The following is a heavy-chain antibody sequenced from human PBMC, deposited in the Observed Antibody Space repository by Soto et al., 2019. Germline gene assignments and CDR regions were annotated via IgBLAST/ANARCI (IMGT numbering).Heavy chain of an antibody. CDR3: AHTSCSGGSCYPLSDY. V-gene: IGHV2-5*02. D-gene: IGHD2-15*01. Sequence: QITLKESGPTLVKPTQTLTLTCTFSGFSLSTSGVGVGWIRQPPGKALEWLALIYWDDDKRYSPSLKSRLTIPKDTSKNQVVLTMTNMDPVDTATYYCAHTSCSGGSCYPLSDYWGQGTLVTVSS. CDR1: GFSLSTSGVG. CDR2: IYWDDDK. J-gene: IGHJ4*02.